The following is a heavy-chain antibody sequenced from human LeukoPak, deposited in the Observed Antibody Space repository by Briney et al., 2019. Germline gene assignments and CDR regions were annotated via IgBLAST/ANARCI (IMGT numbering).Heavy chain of an antibody. CDR1: GYTFISFY. D-gene: IGHD3-22*01. J-gene: IGHJ5*02. CDR2: INPSGGST. Sequence: ASVKVSCKASGYTFISFYMHWVRQAPGQGLEWMGIINPSGGSTSYAQKFQGRVTMTRDTSTSTVYMELSSLRSEDTAVYYCARDRTYYDSSGPEGWFDPWGQGTLVTVSS. V-gene: IGHV1-46*01. CDR3: ARDRTYYDSSGPEGWFDP.